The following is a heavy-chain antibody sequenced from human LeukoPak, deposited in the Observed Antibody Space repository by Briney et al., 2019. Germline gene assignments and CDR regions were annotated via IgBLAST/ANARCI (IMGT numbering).Heavy chain of an antibody. D-gene: IGHD6-19*01. CDR1: GYSFTSHY. Sequence: ASVKVSCKASGYSFTSHYMHWVRQAPGQGLEWMGIINSSGGSTNYAQKFQGRVTMTRDTSTSTVYMELSSLRSEDTAVYYCARFAVHRRLTVAGQFGLDYWGQGTLVTVSS. CDR2: INSSGGST. CDR3: ARFAVHRRLTVAGQFGLDY. J-gene: IGHJ4*02. V-gene: IGHV1-46*01.